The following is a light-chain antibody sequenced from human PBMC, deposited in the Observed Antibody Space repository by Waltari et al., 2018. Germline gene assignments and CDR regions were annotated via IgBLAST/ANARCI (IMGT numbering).Light chain of an antibody. CDR2: EVS. CDR1: SSDVGGYNY. CDR3: ISYTSSSSPYV. Sequence: QSALTQPASVSGSPGQSITISCTGTSSDVGGYNYVSWYQQHPGKAPKLMIYEVSNRPSGFSNRFSGAKSGNTASLTISGLQAEDEADYYCISYTSSSSPYVFGTGTKVTVL. V-gene: IGLV2-14*01. J-gene: IGLJ1*01.